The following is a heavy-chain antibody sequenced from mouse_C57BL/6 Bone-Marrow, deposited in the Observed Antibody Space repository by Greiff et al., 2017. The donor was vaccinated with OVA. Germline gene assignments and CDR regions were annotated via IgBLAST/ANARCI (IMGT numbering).Heavy chain of an antibody. Sequence: QVQLQQSGAELARPGASVKLSCKASGYTFTSYGISWVKQRTGQGLEWIGEIYPRSGNTYYNEKFKGKATLTADKSSSTAYMELRILTSEDSAVYFCARFITTVVATDYYAMDYWGQGTSVTVSS. V-gene: IGHV1-81*01. CDR1: GYTFTSYG. CDR2: IYPRSGNT. D-gene: IGHD1-1*01. CDR3: ARFITTVVATDYYAMDY. J-gene: IGHJ4*01.